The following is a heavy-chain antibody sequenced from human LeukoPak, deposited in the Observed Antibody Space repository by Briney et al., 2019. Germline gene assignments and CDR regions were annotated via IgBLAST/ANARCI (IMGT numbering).Heavy chain of an antibody. CDR3: AKTAYSGSYWDY. CDR2: ISGSRGST. D-gene: IGHD1-26*01. Sequence: PGGSLRLSCAASGFTFSSYAMSWVRQAPGKGLGWVSAISGSRGSTYYADSVKGRFTISRDNSKNTLYLQMNSLRAEDTAVYYCAKTAYSGSYWDYWGQGTLVTVSS. J-gene: IGHJ4*02. V-gene: IGHV3-23*01. CDR1: GFTFSSYA.